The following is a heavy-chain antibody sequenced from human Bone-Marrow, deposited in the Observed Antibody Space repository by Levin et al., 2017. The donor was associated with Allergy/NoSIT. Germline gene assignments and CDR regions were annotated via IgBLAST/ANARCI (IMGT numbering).Heavy chain of an antibody. V-gene: IGHV1-2*02. CDR3: ARHCPTSTSVKYALDV. CDR2: INPKSGDT. D-gene: IGHD6-6*01. J-gene: IGHJ6*02. Sequence: AASVKVSCKASGYTFTGTGYYMHWVRQAPGQGLEWMGWINPKSGDTDYAQKFQGRVTMTRDTSISTAYMEMTSLRSDDTAVYYCARHCPTSTSVKYALDVWGQGTTVTVSS. CDR1: GYTFTGTGYY.